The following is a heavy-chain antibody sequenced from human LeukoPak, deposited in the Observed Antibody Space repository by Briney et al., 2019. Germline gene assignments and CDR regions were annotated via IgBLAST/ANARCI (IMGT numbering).Heavy chain of an antibody. Sequence: GGSLRLSCAASGFTFSSYAMSWVRQAPGKGLEWVSAISGSGGSTYYADSVKGRFTISRDNSKNTLYLQMNSLRAEDTAVYYCAKNSFYDSWSGYHFDYWGQGTLVTVSS. V-gene: IGHV3-23*01. J-gene: IGHJ4*02. CDR3: AKNSFYDSWSGYHFDY. CDR2: ISGSGGST. CDR1: GFTFSSYA. D-gene: IGHD3-3*01.